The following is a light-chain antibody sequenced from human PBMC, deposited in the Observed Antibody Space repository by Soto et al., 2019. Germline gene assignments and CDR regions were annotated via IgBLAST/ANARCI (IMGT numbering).Light chain of an antibody. J-gene: IGLJ3*02. CDR2: EVS. CDR3: SSYTTTNTLWV. CDR1: SSDVGAYNY. Sequence: QSALTQPASVSGSPGQSITISCTGTSSDVGAYNYVSWYQQHPGKAPKLIISEVSNRPSGVSNRFSCSKSGNTASLTISGLQAEDEADYFCSSYTTTNTLWVFGGGTKVTVL. V-gene: IGLV2-14*01.